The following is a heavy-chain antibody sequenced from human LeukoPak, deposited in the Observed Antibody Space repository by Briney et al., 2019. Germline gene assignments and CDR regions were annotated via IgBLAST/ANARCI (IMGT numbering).Heavy chain of an antibody. J-gene: IGHJ5*02. CDR2: INHSGST. Sequence: SETLSLTCAVYGGSFSGYYWSWIRQPPGKGLEWIGEINHSGSTNYNPSLKSRVTISVDKSKNQFSLKLSSVTAADTAVYYCARDCSGGSCYLSVGFDPWGQGTLVTVSS. CDR3: ARDCSGGSCYLSVGFDP. D-gene: IGHD2-15*01. CDR1: GGSFSGYY. V-gene: IGHV4-34*01.